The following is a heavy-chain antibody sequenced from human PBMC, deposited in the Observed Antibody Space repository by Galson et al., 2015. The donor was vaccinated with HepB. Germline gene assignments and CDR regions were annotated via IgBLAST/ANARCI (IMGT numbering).Heavy chain of an antibody. CDR3: ARGPYSSGWYITYDWFDP. Sequence: SLRLSCAASGFTFSSYSMNWVRQAPGKGLEWVSYISSSSSTIYYADSVKGRFTISRDNAKNSLYLQMNSLRAEGTAVYYCARGPYSSGWYITYDWFDPWGQGTLVTVSS. CDR2: ISSSSSTI. V-gene: IGHV3-48*01. J-gene: IGHJ5*02. CDR1: GFTFSSYS. D-gene: IGHD6-19*01.